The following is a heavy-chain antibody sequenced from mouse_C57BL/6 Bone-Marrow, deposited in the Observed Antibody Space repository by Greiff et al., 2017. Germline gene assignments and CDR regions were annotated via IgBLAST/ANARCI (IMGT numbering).Heavy chain of an antibody. J-gene: IGHJ2*01. CDR2: IYPGSGNT. V-gene: IGHV1-76*01. CDR3: ARSGGFDY. D-gene: IGHD3-1*01. Sequence: QVQLQQSGAELVRPGASVKLSCKASGYTFTDYYINWVKQRPGQGLEWIARIYPGSGNTYYNEKFKGKATLTAEKSSSPAYMQLSSLTSEVSAVYFCARSGGFDYWGQGTTLTVSS. CDR1: GYTFTDYY.